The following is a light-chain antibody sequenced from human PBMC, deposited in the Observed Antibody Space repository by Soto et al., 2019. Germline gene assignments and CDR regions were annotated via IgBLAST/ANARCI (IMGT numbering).Light chain of an antibody. CDR3: QQYNSYPVT. J-gene: IGKJ2*01. CDR2: DAS. V-gene: IGKV1-5*01. Sequence: DIQMPQSPSTLSASVGDRVTITCRASQSISSWLDWYQQKPGKAPKLLIYDASSLERGVPSRFSGSGSGTEFTLTISSLQPDDFATYYCQQYNSYPVTFGQGTKLEIK. CDR1: QSISSW.